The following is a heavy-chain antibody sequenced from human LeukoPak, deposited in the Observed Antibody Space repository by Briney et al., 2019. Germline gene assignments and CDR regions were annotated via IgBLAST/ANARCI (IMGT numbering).Heavy chain of an antibody. D-gene: IGHD6-19*01. CDR1: GYTFTSYG. Sequence: GASVKVSCKASGYTFTSYGISWVRQAPGQGLEWMGWISAYNGNINYAQKLQGRVTMTTDTSTSTAYMELRSLRSDDTAVYYCARAGIAVAGTGTYYYGMDVWGQGTTVTVSS. CDR2: ISAYNGNI. J-gene: IGHJ6*02. CDR3: ARAGIAVAGTGTYYYGMDV. V-gene: IGHV1-18*01.